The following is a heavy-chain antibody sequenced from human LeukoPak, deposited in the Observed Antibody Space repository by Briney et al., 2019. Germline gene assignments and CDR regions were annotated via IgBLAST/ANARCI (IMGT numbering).Heavy chain of an antibody. D-gene: IGHD2-21*01. CDR2: VNRDGTEK. Sequence: GGSLRLSCVTSGFNFSDSRMTWVRQAPGKGLQWVANVNRDGTEKHFLDSMEGRFTISRDNAKKSLYLQMSSLRPQDTAVYFCVRGDWYFESWGQGTLVTVSS. CDR1: GFNFSDSR. V-gene: IGHV3-7*04. J-gene: IGHJ4*02. CDR3: VRGDWYFES.